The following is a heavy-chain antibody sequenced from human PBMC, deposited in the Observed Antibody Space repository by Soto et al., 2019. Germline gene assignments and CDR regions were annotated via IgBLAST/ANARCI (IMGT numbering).Heavy chain of an antibody. D-gene: IGHD5-18*01. CDR3: ARLGSSWIQPSDV. V-gene: IGHV4-59*01. Sequence: QVQLQESGPGLVKPSETLSLTCTVSGGSISSYYWSWIRQPPGKGLEWIGYIDYSGSTNYNPSLKSRVTISVDTSKNQFSLKLSSVTAADTAVYYCARLGSSWIQPSDVWGKGTTVTVSS. J-gene: IGHJ6*04. CDR1: GGSISSYY. CDR2: IDYSGST.